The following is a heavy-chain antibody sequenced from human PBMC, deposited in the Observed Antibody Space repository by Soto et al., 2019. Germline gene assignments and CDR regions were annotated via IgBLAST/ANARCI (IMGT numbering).Heavy chain of an antibody. V-gene: IGHV4-34*01. CDR1: GGSFSGHF. Sequence: AETLSLTCAVYGGSFSGHFWSWIRQSPGKGLEWIGEINQGGRTNCNPSLKSRVTMSLDTSNNQFSLNLTSVTAADTAIYYCARSQRLFRWSGHWGQGTPVTVSS. D-gene: IGHD3-10*01. J-gene: IGHJ4*02. CDR3: ARSQRLFRWSGH. CDR2: INQGGRT.